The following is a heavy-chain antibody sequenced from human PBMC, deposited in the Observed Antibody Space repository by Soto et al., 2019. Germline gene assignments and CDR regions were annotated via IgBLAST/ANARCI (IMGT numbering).Heavy chain of an antibody. CDR2: IFHSGTT. J-gene: IGHJ4*02. CDR3: AREPYLPKARNDF. V-gene: IGHV4-30-4*01. Sequence: PSETLSLTCSVSGDSISRADYFWTWIRQSPGKGLEWMGYIFHSGTTYYNPSLKGRLLISIENSKNQFSLRLTSVTAADSAVYFCAREPYLPKARNDFWGAGTPGTVSS. CDR1: GDSISRADYF.